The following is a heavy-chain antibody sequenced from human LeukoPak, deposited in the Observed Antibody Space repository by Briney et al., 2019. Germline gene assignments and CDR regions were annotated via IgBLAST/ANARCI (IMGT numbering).Heavy chain of an antibody. Sequence: GGSLRLSCAASGFTFSSYGMHWVRQAPGKGLEWVAATSYDGSDKYYADSVKGRFTISRDNSKNTLFPQMNSLRDEDTAVYYCAKGRDDMDVWGKGTTVTVSS. J-gene: IGHJ6*04. V-gene: IGHV3-30*18. CDR1: GFTFSSYG. CDR2: TSYDGSDK. CDR3: AKGRDDMDV.